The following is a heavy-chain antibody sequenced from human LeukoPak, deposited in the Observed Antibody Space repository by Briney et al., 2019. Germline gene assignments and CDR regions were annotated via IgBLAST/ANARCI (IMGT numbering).Heavy chain of an antibody. CDR1: GFTFSSYS. V-gene: IGHV3-21*01. CDR2: ISSSSSYI. Sequence: PGGSLRLSCAASGFTFSSYSMNWVRQAPGKGLEWVSSISSSSSYIYYADSVKGRFTISRDNAKNSLYLQMNSLRAEDTAVYYCARDPGYSYGNPVDYWGQGTLVTVSS. D-gene: IGHD5-18*01. CDR3: ARDPGYSYGNPVDY. J-gene: IGHJ4*02.